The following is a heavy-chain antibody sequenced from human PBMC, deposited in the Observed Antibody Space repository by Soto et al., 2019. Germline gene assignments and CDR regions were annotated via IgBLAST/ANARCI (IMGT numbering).Heavy chain of an antibody. Sequence: QVQLQESGPGLVKPSETLSLTCTVSGGSISSYYWSWIRQPPGKGLEWIGYIYYSGSTNYNPSLKSRVTISVDTSKNQFSLKLSSVTAADTAVYYCARATLSIAVTAVGGSENWFDPWGQGTLVTVSS. CDR2: IYYSGST. CDR3: ARATLSIAVTAVGGSENWFDP. D-gene: IGHD6-19*01. CDR1: GGSISSYY. V-gene: IGHV4-59*01. J-gene: IGHJ5*02.